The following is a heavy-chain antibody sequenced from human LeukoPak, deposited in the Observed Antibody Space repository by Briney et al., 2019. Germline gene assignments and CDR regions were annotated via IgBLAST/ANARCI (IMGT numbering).Heavy chain of an antibody. CDR1: GFTFSSYA. D-gene: IGHD6-19*01. CDR2: ITATGDTA. V-gene: IGHV3-23*01. Sequence: GGSLRLSCAASGFTFSSYAMSWVRQAPGKGLEWVAIITATGDTAYHADSVKGRFTISRDNSRNTVYMQMDSLRAEDTAIYYCAGDRNSDWYSPLDYWGQGSQVTVSP. CDR3: AGDRNSDWYSPLDY. J-gene: IGHJ4*02.